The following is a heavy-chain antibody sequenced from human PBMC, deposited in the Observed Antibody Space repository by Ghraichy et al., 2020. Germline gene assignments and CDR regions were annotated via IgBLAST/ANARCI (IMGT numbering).Heavy chain of an antibody. D-gene: IGHD5-12*01. V-gene: IGHV3-74*01. CDR1: GFTFSSYW. CDR3: ARDFGGYSGYDYANDAFDI. CDR2: INSDGSST. Sequence: GGSLRLSCAASGFTFSSYWMHWVRQAPGKGLVWVSRINSDGSSTSYADSVKGRFTISRDNAKNTLYLQMNSLRAEDTAVYYCARDFGGYSGYDYANDAFDIWGQGTMVTVSS. J-gene: IGHJ3*02.